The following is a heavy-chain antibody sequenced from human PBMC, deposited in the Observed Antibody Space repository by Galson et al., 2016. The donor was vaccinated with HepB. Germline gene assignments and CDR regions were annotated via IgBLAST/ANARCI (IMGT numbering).Heavy chain of an antibody. CDR1: GFTFSSYW. Sequence: SLRLSCAASGFTFSSYWMHWVRQAPGKGLVWVSRINSDGGSKDYADSVTGRFIISRDNAKNTLYLQMNSLRYEDTAVYFCARGGGKPGISYGLDVWGQGTTVTVSS. V-gene: IGHV3-74*01. CDR2: INSDGGSK. D-gene: IGHD3-10*01. J-gene: IGHJ6*02. CDR3: ARGGGKPGISYGLDV.